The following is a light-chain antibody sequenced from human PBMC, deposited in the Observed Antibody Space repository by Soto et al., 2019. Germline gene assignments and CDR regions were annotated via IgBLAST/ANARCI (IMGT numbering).Light chain of an antibody. J-gene: IGKJ1*01. CDR1: QTISNW. CDR3: QQYNSYLTWT. Sequence: DIQMTRSPSTLSASVGDRVTITCRASQTISNWLAWYQQKPGKAPKLLIYKASSLESGVPSRFSGSGSGTEFTLTISSLQPDDFATYYCQQYNSYLTWTFGQGTKVDIK. V-gene: IGKV1-5*03. CDR2: KAS.